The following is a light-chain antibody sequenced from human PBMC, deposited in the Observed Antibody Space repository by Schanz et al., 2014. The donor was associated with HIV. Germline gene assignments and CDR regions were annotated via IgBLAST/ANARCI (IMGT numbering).Light chain of an antibody. J-gene: IGLJ2*01. CDR1: SSDVGGYNY. CDR3: SSYAGSSTLVV. V-gene: IGLV2-14*01. Sequence: QSVLTQPASVSGSPGQSITISGTGTSSDVGGYNYVSWYQQHPGKAPKLMIYDVSNRPSGVSWRFSGSKSGNTASLTISGLQAEDEADYYCSSYAGSSTLVVFGGGTKLTVL. CDR2: DVS.